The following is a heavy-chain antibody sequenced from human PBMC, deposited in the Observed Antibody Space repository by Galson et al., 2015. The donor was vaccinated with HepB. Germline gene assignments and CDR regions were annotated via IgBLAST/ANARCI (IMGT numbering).Heavy chain of an antibody. Sequence: SLTCTVSGGSINTYYWTWIRQPPGKGVEWIGYIHSSGSTKYQPSLKSRVTISVDTSKNQFSLRLSSVTAADTAVYYCARLYYYESSGYYSRRPYNSFDIWGQGTVVTVSS. CDR1: GGSINTYY. D-gene: IGHD3-22*01. CDR2: IHSSGST. CDR3: ARLYYYESSGYYSRRPYNSFDI. V-gene: IGHV4-59*01. J-gene: IGHJ3*02.